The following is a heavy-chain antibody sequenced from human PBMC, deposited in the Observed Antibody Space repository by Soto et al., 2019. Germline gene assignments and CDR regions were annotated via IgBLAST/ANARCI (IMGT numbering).Heavy chain of an antibody. Sequence: PSETLSLTCAVYGGSFSGYYWSWIRQPPGKGLEWIGEINHSGSTNYNPSLKSRVTISVDTSKNQFSLKLSSVTAADTAVYYCARHGITMVRGVLTAFDIWGQGTMVTVSS. J-gene: IGHJ3*02. D-gene: IGHD3-10*01. CDR1: GGSFSGYY. V-gene: IGHV4-34*01. CDR3: ARHGITMVRGVLTAFDI. CDR2: INHSGST.